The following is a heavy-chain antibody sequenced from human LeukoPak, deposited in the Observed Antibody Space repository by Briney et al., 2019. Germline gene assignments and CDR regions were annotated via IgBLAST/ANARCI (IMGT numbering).Heavy chain of an antibody. CDR2: INSDGSST. D-gene: IGHD1-1*01. CDR1: GFTFSSYW. CDR3: ARAGYPGHFDH. Sequence: GGSLRLSCAASGFTFSSYWMHWVRQAPGKGLVWVSRINSDGSSTSYADSVKGRFTISRDNAKNTLYPQMNSLRAEDTAVYYCARAGYPGHFDHWGQGTLVTVSS. J-gene: IGHJ4*02. V-gene: IGHV3-74*01.